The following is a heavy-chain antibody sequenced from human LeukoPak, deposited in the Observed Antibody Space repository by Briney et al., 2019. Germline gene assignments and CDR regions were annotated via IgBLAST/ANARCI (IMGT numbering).Heavy chain of an antibody. CDR2: IYYSGST. Sequence: SETLSLTCTVPGGSISSYYWSWIRQPPGKGLEWVGYIYYSGSTNYNPSLKSRVTISVDTSKNQSSLKLSSVTAADTAVYYCARAGFQWLDFDYWGQGTLL. CDR1: GGSISSYY. J-gene: IGHJ4*02. D-gene: IGHD6-19*01. V-gene: IGHV4-59*01. CDR3: ARAGFQWLDFDY.